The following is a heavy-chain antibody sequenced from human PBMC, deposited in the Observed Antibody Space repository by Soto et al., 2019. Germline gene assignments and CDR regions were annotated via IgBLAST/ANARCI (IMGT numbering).Heavy chain of an antibody. J-gene: IGHJ4*02. CDR2: ISYDGSNK. Sequence: GGSLRLSCAASGFTFSSYGMHWVRQAPGKGLEWVAVISYDGSNKYYADSVKGRFTISRDNSKNTLYLQMNSLRAEDTAVYYCAKDLGYCSSTRSHDAAMDYSGQATLVTLSS. CDR1: GFTFSSYG. D-gene: IGHD2-2*03. V-gene: IGHV3-30*18. CDR3: AKDLGYCSSTRSHDAAMDY.